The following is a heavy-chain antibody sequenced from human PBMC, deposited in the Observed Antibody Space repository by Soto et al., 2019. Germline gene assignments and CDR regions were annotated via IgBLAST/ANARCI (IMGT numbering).Heavy chain of an antibody. V-gene: IGHV4-59*01. D-gene: IGHD3-16*01. CDR1: GGSISSYY. J-gene: IGHJ6*03. CDR2: IYYSGST. Sequence: ETLSLTGTFSGGSISSYYWSWIRQPPGKGLEWIGYIYYSGSTNYNPSLKSRVTISVDTSKNQFSLQLSSVTAADTAVYYCARSNYDYIWASYSYYMDVWGKGTTVTVSS. CDR3: ARSNYDYIWASYSYYMDV.